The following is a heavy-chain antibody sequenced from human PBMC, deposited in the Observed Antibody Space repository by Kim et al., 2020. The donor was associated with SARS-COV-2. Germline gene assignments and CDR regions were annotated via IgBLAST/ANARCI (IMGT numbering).Heavy chain of an antibody. CDR1: GGSFSGYY. J-gene: IGHJ4*02. V-gene: IGHV4-34*01. CDR2: INHSGST. CDR3: ARGGYVTMIGVNDY. Sequence: SETLSLTCAVYGGSFSGYYWSWIRQPPGKGLEWIGEINHSGSTNYNPSLKSRVTISVDTSKNQFSLKLSSVTAADTAVYYCARGGYVTMIGVNDYWGQGTLVTVSS. D-gene: IGHD3-22*01.